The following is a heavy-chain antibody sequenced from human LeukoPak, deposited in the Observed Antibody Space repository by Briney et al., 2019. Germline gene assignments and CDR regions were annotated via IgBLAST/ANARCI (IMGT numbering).Heavy chain of an antibody. CDR3: ATSGVEYGDNGGYDF. J-gene: IGHJ4*02. CDR2: IYHSGST. CDR1: GGSISSGGYS. Sequence: SEALSLTCAVSGGSISSGGYSWSWIRQPPGKGLEWIGYIYHSGSTYYNPSLKSRVTISVDRSKNQFSLKLSSVTAADTAVYYCATSGVEYGDNGGYDFWGQGTLVTVSS. V-gene: IGHV4-30-2*01. D-gene: IGHD4-17*01.